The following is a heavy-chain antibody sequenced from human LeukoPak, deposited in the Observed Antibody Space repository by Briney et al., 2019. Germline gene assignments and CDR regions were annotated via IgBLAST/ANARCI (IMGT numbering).Heavy chain of an antibody. V-gene: IGHV4-59*01. J-gene: IGHJ4*02. CDR3: ARVAGYRIEDYFDY. Sequence: SETLTLTCTVSGGSFSSYYWSWIRQPPGKGLEWIGYIYYSGSTNYNTSLKSRENISVGKSKKEFSLNLRSMTAADTAGYYCARVAGYRIEDYFDYWGEGTLVTVSS. D-gene: IGHD6-13*01. CDR2: IYYSGST. CDR1: GGSFSSYY.